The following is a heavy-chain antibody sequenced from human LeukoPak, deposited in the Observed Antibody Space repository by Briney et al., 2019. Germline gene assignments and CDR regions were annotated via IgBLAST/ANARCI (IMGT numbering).Heavy chain of an antibody. CDR1: GGSISSGGYY. J-gene: IGHJ6*02. CDR3: ARTSLGYYGMDV. Sequence: PSETLSLTCTVSGGSISSGGYYWSWIRQHPGKGLEWIGYIYYSGSTYYNPSLKSRVTMSVDTSKNQFSLKLSSVTAADTAVYYCARTSLGYYGMDVWGQGTTVTVS. CDR2: IYYSGST. D-gene: IGHD7-27*01. V-gene: IGHV4-31*03.